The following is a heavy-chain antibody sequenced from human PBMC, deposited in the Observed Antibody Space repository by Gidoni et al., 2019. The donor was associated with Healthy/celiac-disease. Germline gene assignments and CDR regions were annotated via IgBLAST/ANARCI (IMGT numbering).Heavy chain of an antibody. CDR2: IIPIFGTA. CDR3: AKTSSSSWYIRSGWFDP. J-gene: IGHJ5*02. Sequence: QVQLVQSGAEVKKPGSSVKVSRKASGGTFSSYAISWVRQAPGPGLEWMGGIIPIFGTANYAQKFQGRVTITADESTSTAYMELSSLRSEDTAVYYCAKTSSSSWYIRSGWFDPWGQGTLVTVSS. D-gene: IGHD6-13*01. CDR1: GGTFSSYA. V-gene: IGHV1-69*01.